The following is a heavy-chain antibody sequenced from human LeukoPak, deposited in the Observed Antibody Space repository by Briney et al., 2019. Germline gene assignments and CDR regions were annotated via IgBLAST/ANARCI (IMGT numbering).Heavy chain of an antibody. V-gene: IGHV1-69*04. CDR2: IIPILGIA. D-gene: IGHD1-1*01. CDR1: GGTFSSYA. Sequence: SVKVSCKASGGTFSSYAISWVRQAPGQGLEWMGRIIPILGIANYAQKFQGRVTITADKSTSTAYMELSSLRSEDTAVYYCARTNWNEISSNWFDPWGQGTLVTVSS. J-gene: IGHJ5*02. CDR3: ARTNWNEISSNWFDP.